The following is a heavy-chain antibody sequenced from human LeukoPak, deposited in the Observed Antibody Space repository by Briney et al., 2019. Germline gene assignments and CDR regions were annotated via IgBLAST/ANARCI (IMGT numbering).Heavy chain of an antibody. CDR2: IYYAGST. D-gene: IGHD2-15*01. Sequence: SETLSLTCTVSGGSISSYYWSWIRQPPGKGLEWIGYIYYAGSTNYNPSLESRVTISVDTSKNQFSVKLSSVTAADTAVYYCARGGCSGGSCYSAVDYWGQGTLVTVSS. J-gene: IGHJ4*02. CDR3: ARGGCSGGSCYSAVDY. V-gene: IGHV4-59*01. CDR1: GGSISSYY.